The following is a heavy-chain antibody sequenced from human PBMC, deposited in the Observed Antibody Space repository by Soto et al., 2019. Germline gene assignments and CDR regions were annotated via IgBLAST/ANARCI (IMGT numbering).Heavy chain of an antibody. CDR3: AREIGSCISTSCYAWFDP. CDR2: INHSGST. Sequence: ASETLSLTCAVYGGSGGSFSGYYWSWIRQPPGKGLEWIGEINHSGSTNYNPSLKSRVTISVDTSKNQFSLKLSSVTAADTAVYYRAREIGSCISTSCYAWFDPWGQGTLVTVSS. J-gene: IGHJ5*02. CDR1: GGSGGSFSGYY. V-gene: IGHV4-34*01. D-gene: IGHD2-2*01.